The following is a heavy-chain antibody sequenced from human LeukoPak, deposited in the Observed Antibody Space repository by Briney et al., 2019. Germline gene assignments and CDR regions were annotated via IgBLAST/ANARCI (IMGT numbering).Heavy chain of an antibody. V-gene: IGHV4-39*01. CDR1: GGSISSTSHY. CDR2: IYYSGST. D-gene: IGHD5-18*01. Sequence: SETLSLTCTVSGGSISSTSHYWGWIRQPPGKGLEWIGSIYYSGSTYYNPSLKSRVTISVDTSKNQFSLKLSSVTAADTAVYYCAKGDTAMGAFDYWGQGTLVTVSS. CDR3: AKGDTAMGAFDY. J-gene: IGHJ4*02.